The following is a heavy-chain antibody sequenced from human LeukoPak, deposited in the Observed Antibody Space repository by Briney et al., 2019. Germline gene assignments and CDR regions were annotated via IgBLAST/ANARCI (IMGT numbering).Heavy chain of an antibody. CDR3: ARDPPPVIVGGTTADY. Sequence: ASVKVSCKASGYTFTGYYIHWVRQAPGQGLEWMGWINPNSGGTNYAQKFQGRVTMTRDTSIDTAYMEVTRLKSDDTAIYYCARDPPPVIVGGTTADYWGQGTLVTVPS. CDR2: INPNSGGT. D-gene: IGHD1-26*01. CDR1: GYTFTGYY. J-gene: IGHJ4*02. V-gene: IGHV1-2*02.